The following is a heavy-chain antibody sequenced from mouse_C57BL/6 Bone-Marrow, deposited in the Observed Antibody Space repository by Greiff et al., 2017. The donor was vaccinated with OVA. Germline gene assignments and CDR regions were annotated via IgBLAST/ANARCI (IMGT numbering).Heavy chain of an antibody. CDR1: GFTFSSYG. D-gene: IGHD1-1*01. Sequence: VQLKQSGGDLVKPGGSLKLSCAASGFTFSSYGMSWVRQTPDKRLEWVATISSGGSYTYYPDSVKGRFTISRDNAKNTLYLQMSSLKSEDTAMYYCARHADYGSSLYYAMDYWGQGTSVTVSS. CDR3: ARHADYGSSLYYAMDY. J-gene: IGHJ4*01. CDR2: ISSGGSYT. V-gene: IGHV5-6*01.